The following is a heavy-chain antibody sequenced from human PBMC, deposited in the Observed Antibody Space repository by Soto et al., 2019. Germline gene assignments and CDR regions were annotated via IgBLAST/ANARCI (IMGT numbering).Heavy chain of an antibody. J-gene: IGHJ5*02. V-gene: IGHV1-24*01. CDR3: ATVSCSGGSCPNWLDP. Sequence: ASVKVSCKVSGYTLTELSMHWVRQAPGKGLEWMGGFDPEDGETIYAQKFQGRVTMTEDTSTDTAYMELSSLRSEDTAVYYCATVSCSGGSCPNWLDPWGQGTMVTVYS. CDR1: GYTLTELS. D-gene: IGHD2-15*01. CDR2: FDPEDGET.